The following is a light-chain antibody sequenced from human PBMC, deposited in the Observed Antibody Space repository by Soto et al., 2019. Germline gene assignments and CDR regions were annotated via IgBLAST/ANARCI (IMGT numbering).Light chain of an antibody. J-gene: IGLJ2*01. V-gene: IGLV4-69*01. Sequence: QLVLTQSPSASASLGASVKLTCTLSSGHSSYAIAWHQQQPETGPRYLMKLSSDGSHSKGDGIPDRFSGSSSGAERYLTISGRQSEDEAYYYCQTWDTGARVVFGGGTKLTVL. CDR1: SGHSSYA. CDR2: LSSDGSH. CDR3: QTWDTGARVV.